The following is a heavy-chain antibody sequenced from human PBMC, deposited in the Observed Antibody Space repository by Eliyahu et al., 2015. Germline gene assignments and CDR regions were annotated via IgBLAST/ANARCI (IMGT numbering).Heavy chain of an antibody. Sequence: STYYMHWVRQTPGKGLEWVAMISSDGSNEYYSDSVQGRFTISRDNSNNTLYLHMNSLGSYDTGVYYCAKGGGWDWIVEYWGQGTPVTVSS. J-gene: IGHJ4*02. D-gene: IGHD3-16*01. CDR3: AKGGGWDWIVEY. V-gene: IGHV3-30*18. CDR2: ISSDGSNE. CDR1: STYY.